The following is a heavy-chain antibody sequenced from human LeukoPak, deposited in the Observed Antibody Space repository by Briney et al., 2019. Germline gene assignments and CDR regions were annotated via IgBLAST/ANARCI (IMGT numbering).Heavy chain of an antibody. Sequence: AGGSLRLSCAASGFTFSSYSMNWVRQAPGKGLEWVSSISSSSSYIYYADSVKGRFTISRDNAKNSLYLQMNSLRAEDTAVYYCARSHQRYFEVLEFWGQGTLVTVSS. CDR2: ISSSSSYI. D-gene: IGHD3-9*01. V-gene: IGHV3-21*01. CDR3: ARSHQRYFEVLEF. CDR1: GFTFSSYS. J-gene: IGHJ4*02.